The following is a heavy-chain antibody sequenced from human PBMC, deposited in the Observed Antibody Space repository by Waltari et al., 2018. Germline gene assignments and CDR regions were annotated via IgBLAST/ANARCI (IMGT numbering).Heavy chain of an antibody. J-gene: IGHJ1*01. D-gene: IGHD5-18*01. CDR3: ARGDWVGYSYGYEYFQH. CDR2: IYYSGST. V-gene: IGHV4-59*01. CDR1: GGSISSYY. Sequence: QVQLQESGPGLVKPSETLSLTCTVSGGSISSYYWSWIRQPPGQGLEWIGYIYYSGSTNYNPSLKSRVTISVDTSKNQFSLKLSSVTAADTAVYYCARGDWVGYSYGYEYFQHWGQGTLVTVSS.